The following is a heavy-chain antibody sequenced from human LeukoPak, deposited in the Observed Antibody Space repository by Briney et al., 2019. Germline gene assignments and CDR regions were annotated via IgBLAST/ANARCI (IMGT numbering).Heavy chain of an antibody. D-gene: IGHD6-6*01. V-gene: IGHV6-1*01. CDR2: TYYRSKWYN. Sequence: SQTLSLTCAISGDSVSSNSGAWNWIRQSPSRGLEWLGRTYYRSKWYNDYAVSVKSRITINPDTSKNLFSLQLNSVTPEDTAVYYCARDGPHVKLALDYWGQGTLVTVSS. CDR3: ARDGPHVKLALDY. J-gene: IGHJ4*02. CDR1: GDSVSSNSGA.